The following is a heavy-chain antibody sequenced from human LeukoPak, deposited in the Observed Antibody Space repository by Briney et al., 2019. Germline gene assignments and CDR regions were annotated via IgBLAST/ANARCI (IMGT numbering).Heavy chain of an antibody. Sequence: GGSLRLSCAVSGFTVSSKYMSWVRQAPGKGLEWVSVIYSGGSTYYADSVKGRFTISRDNSKNTLYLQMNSLRAEDTAVYYCAKDLRPYYYDSSGFPLVGYFQHWGQGTLVTVSS. CDR1: GFTVSSKY. D-gene: IGHD3-22*01. CDR3: AKDLRPYYYDSSGFPLVGYFQH. V-gene: IGHV3-53*01. CDR2: IYSGGST. J-gene: IGHJ1*01.